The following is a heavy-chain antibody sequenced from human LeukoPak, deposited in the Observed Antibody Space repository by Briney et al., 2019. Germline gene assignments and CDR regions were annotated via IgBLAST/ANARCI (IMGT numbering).Heavy chain of an antibody. D-gene: IGHD5-18*01. CDR2: IYYSGNT. J-gene: IGHJ4*02. CDR1: GGSIISSSYY. CDR3: ARDPYSYGYFDY. Sequence: PSETLSLTCTVSGGSIISSSYYWGWIRQPPGKGLEWIGSIYYSGNTYYNPSLKSRVTISIDTSKNQLSVKLSSVTAADTAVYYCARDPYSYGYFDYWGQGTLVTVSS. V-gene: IGHV4-39*07.